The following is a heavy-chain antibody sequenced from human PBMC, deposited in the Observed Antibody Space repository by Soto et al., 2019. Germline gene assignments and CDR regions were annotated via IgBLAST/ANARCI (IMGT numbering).Heavy chain of an antibody. D-gene: IGHD3-22*01. CDR2: IRSKTNSYAT. Sequence: GESLKISCAASGFTFSGSAMHWVRQASGKGLEWVGRIRSKTNSYATAYAASVKGRFTISRDDSKDTAYLQMNSLKTEDTAVYYCTRDPRNYYDSIGSANWFDPWGQGTLVTVSS. V-gene: IGHV3-73*01. CDR1: GFTFSGSA. CDR3: TRDPRNYYDSIGSANWFDP. J-gene: IGHJ5*02.